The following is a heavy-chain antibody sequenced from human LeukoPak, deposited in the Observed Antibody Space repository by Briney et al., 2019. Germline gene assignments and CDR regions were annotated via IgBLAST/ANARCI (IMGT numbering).Heavy chain of an antibody. CDR1: GFTFGSYW. V-gene: IGHV3-7*01. CDR2: IKQDGSEK. J-gene: IGHJ4*02. Sequence: PGGSLRLSCAASGFTFGSYWMSWVRQAPGKGLEWVANIKQDGSEKYYVDSVKGRFTVSRDNAKKSLYLQMNSLRAEDTAVYYCARIYYDTSGDDWGQGTLVTVSS. D-gene: IGHD3-22*01. CDR3: ARIYYDTSGDD.